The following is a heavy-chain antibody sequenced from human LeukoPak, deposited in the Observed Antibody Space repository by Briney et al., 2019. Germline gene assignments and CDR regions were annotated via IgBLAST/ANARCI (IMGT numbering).Heavy chain of an antibody. CDR1: GFTFSSYA. J-gene: IGHJ4*02. CDR3: ARHLRSSGWYRY. Sequence: PGGSLRLSCTASGFTFSSYAMSWVRQAPGKGLEWIGYIYYSGSTNYNPSLKSRVTISVDTSKNQFSLKLSSVTAADTAVYYCARHLRSSGWYRYWGQGTLVTVSS. V-gene: IGHV4-59*08. CDR2: IYYSGST. D-gene: IGHD6-19*01.